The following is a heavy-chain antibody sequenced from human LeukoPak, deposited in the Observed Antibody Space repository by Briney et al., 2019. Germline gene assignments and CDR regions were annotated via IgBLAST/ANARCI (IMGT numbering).Heavy chain of an antibody. V-gene: IGHV4-4*08. CDR3: AREPAAGPGNY. D-gene: IGHD3-10*01. J-gene: IGHJ4*02. CDR2: IYPSGNT. CDR1: GFTFSNAW. Sequence: PGGSLRLSCAASGFTFSNAWMSWVRQAPGKGLEWVGRIYPSGNTNYNPSLKSRVTISLDASKNQFSLMLSSVTAADTAVYYCAREPAAGPGNYWGQGTLVTVSS.